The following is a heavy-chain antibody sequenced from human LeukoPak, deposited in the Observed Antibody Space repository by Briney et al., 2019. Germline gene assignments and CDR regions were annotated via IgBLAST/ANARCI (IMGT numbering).Heavy chain of an antibody. J-gene: IGHJ4*02. CDR1: GYSISSAYY. D-gene: IGHD3-10*01. Sequence: SETLSLTCTVSGYSISSAYYWGWIRQPPGKGLEWIGSIYHSGSTYYNPSLKSRVTISVDTSKNQFSLKLSSVTAADTAVYYCARRTLWFGDFDYWGQGTLVTVSS. CDR3: ARRTLWFGDFDY. CDR2: IYHSGST. V-gene: IGHV4-38-2*02.